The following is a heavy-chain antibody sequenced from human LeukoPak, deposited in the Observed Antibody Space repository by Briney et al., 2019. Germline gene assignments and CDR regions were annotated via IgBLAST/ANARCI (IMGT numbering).Heavy chain of an antibody. CDR2: IYYSGST. CDR1: GGSISSYY. V-gene: IGHV4-59*12. D-gene: IGHD4-17*01. CDR3: ARGLTTVTTFNWFDP. Sequence: SETLSLTCTVSGGSISSYYWSWIRQPPGKGLEWIGYIYYSGSTNYNPSLKSRVTISVDTSKNQFSLKLSSVTAADTAVYSCARGLTTVTTFNWFDPWGQGTLVAVSS. J-gene: IGHJ5*02.